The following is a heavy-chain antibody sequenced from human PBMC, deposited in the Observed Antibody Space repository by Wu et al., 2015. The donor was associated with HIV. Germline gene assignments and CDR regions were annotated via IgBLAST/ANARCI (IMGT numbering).Heavy chain of an antibody. D-gene: IGHD2-15*01. V-gene: IGHV4-59*12. CDR1: DGSISGYY. J-gene: IGHJ6*03. CDR3: ARASVLRSPGAYYYYYMDV. CDR2: IYDFGST. Sequence: QVQLQESGPGLMEASETLSLTCTVSDGSISGYYWSWIRQSPGKGLEWIGCIYDFGSTKYNSSLKSRVTISVDTSKNQFSLKLKSVTAADTALYYCARASVLRSPGAYYYYYMDVWGRGTTLIVSS.